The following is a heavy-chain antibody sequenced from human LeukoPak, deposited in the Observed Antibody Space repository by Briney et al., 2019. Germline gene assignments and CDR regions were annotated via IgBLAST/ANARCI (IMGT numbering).Heavy chain of an antibody. CDR1: GYTFSACY. V-gene: IGHV1-2*02. CDR2: INANTGDT. CDR3: ARVSMKNLAY. J-gene: IGHJ4*02. D-gene: IGHD2/OR15-2a*01. Sequence: ASVKVSCKASGYTFSACYMHWVRQAPGQGLEWMGWINANTGDTNYAQKFQGRVTMTRDTSISTAYMDLSRLRSDDTAVYYCARVSMKNLAYWGQGTLVTVSS.